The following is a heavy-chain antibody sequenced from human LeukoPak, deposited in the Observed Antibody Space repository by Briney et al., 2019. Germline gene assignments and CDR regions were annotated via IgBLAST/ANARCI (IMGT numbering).Heavy chain of an antibody. V-gene: IGHV3-9*01. Sequence: GRSLRLSCAASGFTFDDYAMHWVRQAPGKGLEWVSGISWNSGSIGYADSVKGRFTISRDNAKNSLYLQMNSLRAEDTALYYCAKVSYDSSGYGYYFDYWGQGTLVTVSS. CDR3: AKVSYDSSGYGYYFDY. CDR1: GFTFDDYA. J-gene: IGHJ4*02. CDR2: ISWNSGSI. D-gene: IGHD3-22*01.